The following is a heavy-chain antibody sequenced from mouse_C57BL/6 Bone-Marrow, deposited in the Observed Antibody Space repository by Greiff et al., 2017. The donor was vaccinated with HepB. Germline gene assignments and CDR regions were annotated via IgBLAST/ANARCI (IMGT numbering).Heavy chain of an antibody. Sequence: EVMLVESGGGLVQPGGSLKLSCAASGFTFSDYGMAWVRQAPSKGPEWVAFISNFAYSIYYADTLTGRFIISRENAKNTLYLQMSSLRSEDTAMYYCARRVNKGVDYSMDYWGQGTSVTVSS. CDR2: ISNFAYSI. D-gene: IGHD2-13*01. J-gene: IGHJ4*01. V-gene: IGHV5-15*01. CDR3: ARRVNKGVDYSMDY. CDR1: GFTFSDYG.